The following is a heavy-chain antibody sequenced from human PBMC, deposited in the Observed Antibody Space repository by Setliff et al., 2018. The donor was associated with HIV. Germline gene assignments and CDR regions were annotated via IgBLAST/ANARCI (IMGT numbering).Heavy chain of an antibody. Sequence: PSETLSLTCGIYGGSFSDYYWSWIRQPPGKGLEWIGEIDHRGRPKYNPSLNSRVTMSVDKSRNQFSLKVSSVTAADTAVYYCARVGITYWYSIPRDYYYYMDVWGVGTTVT. J-gene: IGHJ6*03. CDR2: IDHRGRP. D-gene: IGHD2-8*02. CDR1: GGSFSDYY. CDR3: ARVGITYWYSIPRDYYYYMDV. V-gene: IGHV4-34*01.